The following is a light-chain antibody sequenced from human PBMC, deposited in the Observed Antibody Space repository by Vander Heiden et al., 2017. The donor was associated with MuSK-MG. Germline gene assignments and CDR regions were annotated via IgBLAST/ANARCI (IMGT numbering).Light chain of an antibody. CDR3: QQYGTSPIT. V-gene: IGKV3-20*01. Sequence: EIMLTQSPGTLSLSPGERATLSCRASQSTISSYLAWYQQKPGRAPRLLIYGASSRATGIPDRFSGSGSGTDFTLTISRLEPEDFAVYYCQQYGTSPITFGQGTRLEIK. CDR1: QSTISSY. CDR2: GAS. J-gene: IGKJ5*01.